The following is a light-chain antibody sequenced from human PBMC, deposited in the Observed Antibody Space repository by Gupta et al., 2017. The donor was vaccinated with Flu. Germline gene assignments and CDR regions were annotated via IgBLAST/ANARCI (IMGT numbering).Light chain of an antibody. CDR2: YKLDSDK. CDR1: M. J-gene: IGLJ3*02. CDR3: TNWHISAWV. V-gene: IGLV5-45*01. Sequence: MIYCYQQKPGRLPEYRLRYKLDSDKNQGSGVPDRFSGYKDATANAGILIISEPQADDDAYYECTNWHISAWVFGGGTKLTVL.